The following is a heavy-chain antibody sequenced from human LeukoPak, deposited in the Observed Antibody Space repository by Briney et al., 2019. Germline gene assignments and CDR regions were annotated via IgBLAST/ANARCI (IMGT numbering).Heavy chain of an antibody. D-gene: IGHD3-22*01. CDR1: GGTLSSYA. Sequence: SVKVFCKASGGTLSSYAISWVRQAPGQGLEWMGGIIPIFGTANYAQKFQGRVTITADESTSTAYMELSSLRSEDTAVYYCARDHDYYDSSGHFDYWGQGTLVTVSS. V-gene: IGHV1-69*13. J-gene: IGHJ4*02. CDR2: IIPIFGTA. CDR3: ARDHDYYDSSGHFDY.